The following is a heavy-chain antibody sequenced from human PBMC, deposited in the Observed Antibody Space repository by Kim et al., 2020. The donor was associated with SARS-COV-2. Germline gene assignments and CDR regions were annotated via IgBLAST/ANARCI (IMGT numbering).Heavy chain of an antibody. CDR1: GGSFSGYY. Sequence: SETLSLTCAVYGGSFSGYYWSWIRQPPGKGLEWIGEINHSGSTNYNPSLKSRVTISVDTSKNQFSLKLSSVTAADTAVYYCARGSPAAIEDYFDYWGQGTLVTVSS. J-gene: IGHJ4*02. CDR2: INHSGST. V-gene: IGHV4-34*01. D-gene: IGHD2-2*01. CDR3: ARGSPAAIEDYFDY.